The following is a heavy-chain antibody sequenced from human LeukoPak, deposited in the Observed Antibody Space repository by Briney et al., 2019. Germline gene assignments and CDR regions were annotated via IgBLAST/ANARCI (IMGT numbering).Heavy chain of an antibody. CDR3: AIEAYYYSYYMDV. CDR1: GGTFSSYA. CDR2: IIPIFGTA. J-gene: IGHJ6*03. V-gene: IGHV1-69*05. Sequence: ASVKVSCKASGGTFSSYAISWVRQAPGQGREWMGRIIPIFGTANYAQKFQGRVTITTDESTSTAYMELSSLRSEDTAVYYCAIEAYYYSYYMDVWGKRTTVTVSS.